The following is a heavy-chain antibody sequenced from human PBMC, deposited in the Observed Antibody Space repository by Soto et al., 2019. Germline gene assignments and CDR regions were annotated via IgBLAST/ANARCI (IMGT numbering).Heavy chain of an antibody. CDR1: GHIFSNYW. CDR3: ARQRLWGTSGYYYFEN. V-gene: IGHV5-51*01. J-gene: IGHJ4*02. D-gene: IGHD3-22*01. Sequence: PGESLKISCKGSGHIFSNYWIGWVRQMPGKGLEWMGIIYPGDSDTRYSPSFLGQVTITVDKSINTAYLQWSRLKASDTAIYYCARQRLWGTSGYYYFENWGQGTLVTVSS. CDR2: IYPGDSDT.